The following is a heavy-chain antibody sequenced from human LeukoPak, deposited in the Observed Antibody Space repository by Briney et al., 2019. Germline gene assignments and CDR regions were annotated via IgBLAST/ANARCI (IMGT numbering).Heavy chain of an antibody. CDR1: GFTFSRYW. D-gene: IGHD4-17*01. J-gene: IGHJ6*02. CDR2: IKEDESKK. CDR3: ARDTAGMDV. V-gene: IGHV3-7*01. Sequence: GGSLRLSCAASGFTFSRYWMTWVRQAPGKGLEWVANIKEDESKKNYVDSVKGRFTISRDNAKNSLYLQMNSLRAEDTAVYYCARDTAGMDVWGQGTTVTVSS.